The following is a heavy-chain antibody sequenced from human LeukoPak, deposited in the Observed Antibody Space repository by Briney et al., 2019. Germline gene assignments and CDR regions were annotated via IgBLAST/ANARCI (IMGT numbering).Heavy chain of an antibody. CDR2: IYYSGNT. Sequence: PSETLSLTCTASGGSLSSYFWGWIRQPPGKGLEWIAYIYYSGNTNYNPSLKSRVTISVDTSKNQFSLKLSSVTAADTAVYYCARQPSSWFTSFDSWGQGTLVTVSS. CDR1: GGSLSSYF. V-gene: IGHV4-59*01. D-gene: IGHD6-13*01. CDR3: ARQPSSWFTSFDS. J-gene: IGHJ4*02.